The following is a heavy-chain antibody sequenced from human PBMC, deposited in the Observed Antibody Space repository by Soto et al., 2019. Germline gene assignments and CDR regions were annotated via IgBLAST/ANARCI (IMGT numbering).Heavy chain of an antibody. CDR1: GGSISTYW. J-gene: IGHJ4*02. V-gene: IGHV4-59*01. D-gene: IGHD2-15*01. CDR2: IYYSGST. CDR3: ARSRGSTRSYGY. Sequence: TLSLTCTVSGGSISTYWWSWIRQPPRKGLEWIGYIYYSGSTNYNPSLKSRVTISVDTSKNQFSLKLTSVTAADTAVYYCARSRGSTRSYGYWGQGTLVTVPS.